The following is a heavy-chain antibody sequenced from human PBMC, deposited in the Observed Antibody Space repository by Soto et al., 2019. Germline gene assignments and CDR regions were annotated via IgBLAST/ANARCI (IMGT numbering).Heavy chain of an antibody. CDR3: PREGDYGDYVFHYYYYGMDV. Sequence: QVQLVQSGAEVKKPGSSVKVSCKASGCTFSSYAISWVRQAPGQGLEWMGGIIPIFGTANYAQKFQGRVTITVDESGSTAYMELSSLRSEDTAVDYCPREGDYGDYVFHYYYYGMDVWGKGTTVTVSS. J-gene: IGHJ6*04. CDR1: GCTFSSYA. CDR2: IIPIFGTA. D-gene: IGHD4-17*01. V-gene: IGHV1-69*12.